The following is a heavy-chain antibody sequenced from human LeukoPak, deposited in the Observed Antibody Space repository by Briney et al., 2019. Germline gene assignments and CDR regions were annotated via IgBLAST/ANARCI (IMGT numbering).Heavy chain of an antibody. D-gene: IGHD3-22*01. V-gene: IGHV3-9*01. CDR3: AKDISGIVVVITEGGGLDY. J-gene: IGHJ4*02. CDR1: GFTFDDYA. Sequence: GRSLRLSCAASGFTFDDYAMHWVRQAPGKGLEWVSGISWNSGSIGYADSVKGRFTISRDNAKNSPYLQMNSLRAEDTALYYCAKDISGIVVVITEGGGLDYWGQGTLVTVSS. CDR2: ISWNSGSI.